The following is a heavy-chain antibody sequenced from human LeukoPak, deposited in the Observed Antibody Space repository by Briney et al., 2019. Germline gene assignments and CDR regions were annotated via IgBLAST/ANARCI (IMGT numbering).Heavy chain of an antibody. J-gene: IGHJ5*02. CDR2: MNPNSGNT. Sequence: ASVKVSCKASRYTFTNYDINWVRQATGQGLEWMGWMNPNSGNTGYAQKFQGRVTMIRTMSISTAYMELSSLTSEDTAVYYCARGVKGSSWYYDWFDPWGQGTLVTVSS. CDR3: ARGVKGSSWYYDWFDP. CDR1: RYTFTNYD. V-gene: IGHV1-8*01. D-gene: IGHD6-13*01.